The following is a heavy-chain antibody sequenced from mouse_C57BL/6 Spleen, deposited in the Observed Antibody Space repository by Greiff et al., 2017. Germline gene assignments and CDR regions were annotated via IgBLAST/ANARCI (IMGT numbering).Heavy chain of an antibody. CDR1: GFTFTDYY. Sequence: EVKLMESGGGLVQPGGSLSLSCAASGFTFTDYYMSWVRQPPGKALEWLGFIRNKANGYTTEYSASVKGRFTISRDNSQSILYLQMNALRAEDSATYYCARYIPGTDAMDYWGQGTSVTVSS. J-gene: IGHJ4*01. D-gene: IGHD4-1*01. V-gene: IGHV7-3*01. CDR2: IRNKANGYTT. CDR3: ARYIPGTDAMDY.